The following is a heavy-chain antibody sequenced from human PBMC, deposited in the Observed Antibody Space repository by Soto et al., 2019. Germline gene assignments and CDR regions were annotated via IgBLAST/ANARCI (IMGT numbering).Heavy chain of an antibody. CDR1: GGSTSSDNY. J-gene: IGHJ4*02. CDR2: IYYSGNT. CDR3: AREGGESSDGLYYFDS. Sequence: SETLSLTCTVSGGSTSSDNYWSCIRQPPGKGLEWIGRIYYSGNTDYNPSLKSRLAISIDTSKNQFSLKLSSVTAADTAVYFCAREGGESSDGLYYFDSWGQGSLVTVSS. V-gene: IGHV4-30-4*01. D-gene: IGHD3-16*01.